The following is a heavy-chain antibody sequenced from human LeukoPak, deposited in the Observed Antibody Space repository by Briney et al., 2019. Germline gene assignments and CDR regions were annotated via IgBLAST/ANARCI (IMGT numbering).Heavy chain of an antibody. CDR2: ISSSSSYI. D-gene: IGHD4-11*01. CDR1: GFTFSSYS. V-gene: IGHV3-21*01. CDR3: ASTGVTLPILFDY. J-gene: IGHJ4*02. Sequence: GGSLRLSCAASGFTFSSYSMNWVRQAPGKGLEWVSSISSSSSYIYYADSVKGRFTISRDNAKNSLYLQMNSLRAEDTAVYYCASTGVTLPILFDYWGQGTLVTVSS.